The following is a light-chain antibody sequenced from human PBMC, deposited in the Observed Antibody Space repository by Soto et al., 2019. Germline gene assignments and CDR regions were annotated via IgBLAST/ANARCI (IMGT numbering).Light chain of an antibody. J-gene: IGLJ3*02. CDR2: EVS. Sequence: QSALTQPPSASGSPGQSVAISCTGTSSDVGGYDYVSWYQQYPGKAPKLMIYEVSKRPSGVPDRFSGYKSGNTASLTVSGLQAEDEADYYCSSYAGSKNLMFGGGTKLTVL. CDR1: SSDVGGYDY. V-gene: IGLV2-8*01. CDR3: SSYAGSKNLM.